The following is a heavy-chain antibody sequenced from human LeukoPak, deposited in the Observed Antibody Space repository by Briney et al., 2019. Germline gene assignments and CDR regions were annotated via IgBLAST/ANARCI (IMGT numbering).Heavy chain of an antibody. CDR1: GGSISSYY. CDR2: IYYSGTT. J-gene: IGHJ4*02. Sequence: PSETLSLTCTVSGGSISSYYWSWIRQPPGKGLEWIGYIYYSGTTNYNPSLKSRVTMSIDTSKSQFSLKLNSVTAADTAVYYCARTTRYYYDSSGSYYFDYWGQGTLVTVSS. V-gene: IGHV4-59*01. D-gene: IGHD3-22*01. CDR3: ARTTRYYYDSSGSYYFDY.